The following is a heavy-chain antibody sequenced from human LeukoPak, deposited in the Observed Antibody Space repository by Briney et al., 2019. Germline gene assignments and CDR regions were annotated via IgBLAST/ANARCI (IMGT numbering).Heavy chain of an antibody. J-gene: IGHJ4*02. V-gene: IGHV4-4*07. Sequence: SETLSLTCTVSGGSISSYYWSWIRQPAGKGLEWIGRIYTSGSTNYNPSLKSRVTMSVDTSKNQFSLKLSSVTVADTAVYYCARASLVRGAPDYYFDYWGQGTLVTVSS. D-gene: IGHD3-10*01. CDR1: GGSISSYY. CDR3: ARASLVRGAPDYYFDY. CDR2: IYTSGST.